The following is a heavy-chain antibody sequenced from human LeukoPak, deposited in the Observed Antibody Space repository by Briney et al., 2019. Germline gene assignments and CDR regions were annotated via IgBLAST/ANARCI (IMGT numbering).Heavy chain of an antibody. CDR3: ARGRVAAAGIFDY. CDR1: GLTFSSYS. Sequence: GGSLRLFCAASGLTFSSYSMNWVRQAPGKGLEWVSSISSSSSYIYYADSVKGRFTISRDNAKNSLYLQMSSLRAEDTAVYYCARGRVAAAGIFDYWGQGTLVTVSS. D-gene: IGHD6-13*01. J-gene: IGHJ4*02. V-gene: IGHV3-21*01. CDR2: ISSSSSYI.